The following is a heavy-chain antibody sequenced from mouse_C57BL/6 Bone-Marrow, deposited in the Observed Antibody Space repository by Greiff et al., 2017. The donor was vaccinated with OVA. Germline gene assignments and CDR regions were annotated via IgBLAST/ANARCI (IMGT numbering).Heavy chain of an antibody. J-gene: IGHJ4*01. CDR2: IDPANGNT. CDR3: AEGDYYYGSSSYAMDY. Sequence: EVMLVESVAELVRPGASVKLSCTASGFNIKNTYMHWVKQRPEQGLEWIGRIDPANGNTKYAPKFQGKATITADTSSNTAYLQLSSLTSEDTAIYYCAEGDYYYGSSSYAMDYWGQGTSVTVSS. V-gene: IGHV14-3*01. D-gene: IGHD1-1*01. CDR1: GFNIKNTY.